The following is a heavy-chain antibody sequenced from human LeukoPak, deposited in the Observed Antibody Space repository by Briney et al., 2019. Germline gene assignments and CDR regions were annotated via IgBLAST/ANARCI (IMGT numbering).Heavy chain of an antibody. Sequence: SETLSLTCTVSGFSIRSGFYWGWIRQSPGKGLEWIGNIHHSGTTYYNPSLKSRVTISVDTSKNQFSLKLSSVTAADTAVYYCARLIVGQQLVRLYYYYYMDVWGKGTTVTISS. CDR1: GFSIRSGFY. CDR2: IHHSGTT. V-gene: IGHV4-38-2*02. CDR3: ARLIVGQQLVRLYYYYYMDV. D-gene: IGHD6-13*01. J-gene: IGHJ6*03.